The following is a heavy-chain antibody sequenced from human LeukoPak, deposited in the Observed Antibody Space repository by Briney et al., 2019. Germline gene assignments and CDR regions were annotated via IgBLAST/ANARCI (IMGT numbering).Heavy chain of an antibody. D-gene: IGHD1-26*01. CDR2: IYSGGST. V-gene: IGHV3-66*01. CDR3: AKDSGSYFYYYYYMDV. CDR1: GFTVSSNY. J-gene: IGHJ6*03. Sequence: GGSLRLSCAASGFTVSSNYMSWVRQAPGKGLEWVSVIYSGGSTYYADSVKGRFTISRDNSKNTLYLQMNSLRAEDTAVYYCAKDSGSYFYYYYYMDVWGKGTTVTISS.